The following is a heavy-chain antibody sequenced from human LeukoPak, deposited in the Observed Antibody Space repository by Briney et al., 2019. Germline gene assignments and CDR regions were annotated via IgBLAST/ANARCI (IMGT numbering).Heavy chain of an antibody. CDR3: ARVRYSSSWYATYYYYYYMDV. D-gene: IGHD6-13*01. CDR2: INTDGSST. V-gene: IGHV3-74*01. Sequence: GGSLRLSCAASGFTFSIYWMHWVRQAPGKGLVWVSRINTDGSSTSYADSVKGRFTISRDNAKNTLYLQMNSLRAEDTAVYYCARVRYSSSWYATYYYYYYMDVWGKGTTVTVSS. CDR1: GFTFSIYW. J-gene: IGHJ6*03.